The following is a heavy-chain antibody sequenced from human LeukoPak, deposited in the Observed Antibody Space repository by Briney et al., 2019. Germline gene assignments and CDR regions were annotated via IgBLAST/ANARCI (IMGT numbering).Heavy chain of an antibody. Sequence: GGSLRLSCAASGFTFSSYSMNWVRQAPGKGLEWVSYISSSSSTIYYADSVKGRFTISRDNAKNSVYLQMNSLRDEDTAVYYCGRAGDDGTTYNFGYWGQGTQVTVSS. CDR1: GFTFSSYS. D-gene: IGHD1-1*01. V-gene: IGHV3-48*02. J-gene: IGHJ4*02. CDR3: GRAGDDGTTYNFGY. CDR2: ISSSSSTI.